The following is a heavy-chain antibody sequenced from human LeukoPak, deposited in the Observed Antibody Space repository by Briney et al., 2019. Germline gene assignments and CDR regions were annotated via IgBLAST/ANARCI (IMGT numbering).Heavy chain of an antibody. CDR3: ARHSYYDRSGNAAFDI. D-gene: IGHD3-22*01. CDR2: IYPGDSDT. Sequence: GESLKISCKGSGYSFTSYWIGWVRQMPGKGPEWMGIIYPGDSDTRYSPSFQGQVTISADKSISTAYLQWSSLKASDTAMYYCARHSYYDRSGNAAFDIWGQGTMVTVSS. V-gene: IGHV5-51*01. CDR1: GYSFTSYW. J-gene: IGHJ3*02.